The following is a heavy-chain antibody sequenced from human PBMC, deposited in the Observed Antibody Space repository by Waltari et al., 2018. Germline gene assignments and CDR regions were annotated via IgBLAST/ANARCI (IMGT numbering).Heavy chain of an antibody. Sequence: QVQLVQSGAEVKKPGSSVKVSCKASGGTFSSYAISWVRQAPGQGVEWMGALTPCFGTATYAHKFHGRVTITTDESTSTAYMELSSLRSEDTAVYYCARVHYDSSGYYTYFDYWGQGTLVTVSS. V-gene: IGHV1-69*05. D-gene: IGHD3-22*01. CDR1: GGTFSSYA. J-gene: IGHJ4*02. CDR3: ARVHYDSSGYYTYFDY. CDR2: LTPCFGTA.